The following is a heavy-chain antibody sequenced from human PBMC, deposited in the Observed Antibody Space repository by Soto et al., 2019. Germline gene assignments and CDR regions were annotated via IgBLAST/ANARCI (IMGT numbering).Heavy chain of an antibody. CDR2: ISYDGSNK. CDR1: GFTFSSYG. V-gene: IGHV3-30*18. CDR3: AKIGIPDYYDSSGYAY. Sequence: GGSLRLSCAASGFTFSSYGMHWVRQAPGKGLEWVALISYDGSNKYYAASVKGRFTISRDNSKNTLYLQMNSLRAEDTAVYYCAKIGIPDYYDSSGYAYWGQGTLVTVSS. J-gene: IGHJ4*02. D-gene: IGHD3-22*01.